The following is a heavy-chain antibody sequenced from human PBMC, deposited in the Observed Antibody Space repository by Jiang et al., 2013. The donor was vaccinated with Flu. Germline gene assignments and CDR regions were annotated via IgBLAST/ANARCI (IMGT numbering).Heavy chain of an antibody. J-gene: IGHJ6*04. V-gene: IGHV1-18*01. CDR2: ISAYNGNT. CDR3: ARAPGFNLGGLRYFDSALGPLVGYYYYYGMDV. CDR1: GYTFTSYG. Sequence: SGAEVKKPGASVKVSCKASGYTFTSYGISWVRQAPGQGLEWMGWISAYNGNTNYAQKLQGRVTMTTDTSTSTAYMELRSLRSDDTAVYYCARAPGFNLGGLRYFDSALGPLVGYYYYYGMDVWGKGTTVTVSS. D-gene: IGHD3-9*01.